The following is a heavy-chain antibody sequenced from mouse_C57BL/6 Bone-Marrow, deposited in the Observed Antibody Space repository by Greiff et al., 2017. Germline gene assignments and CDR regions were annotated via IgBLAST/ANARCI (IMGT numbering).Heavy chain of an antibody. J-gene: IGHJ4*01. CDR3: ARDYYYYAMDY. CDR1: GYTFTSYW. D-gene: IGHD2-13*01. Sequence: VQLQQPGAELVKPGASVKLSCKASGYTFTSYWMQWVKQRPGQGLEWIGEIDPSDNYTNYNPKFKGKATLTVDTSSSTAYMQLSSLTSEDSAVYYCARDYYYYAMDYWGQGTSVTVSS. CDR2: IDPSDNYT. V-gene: IGHV1-50*01.